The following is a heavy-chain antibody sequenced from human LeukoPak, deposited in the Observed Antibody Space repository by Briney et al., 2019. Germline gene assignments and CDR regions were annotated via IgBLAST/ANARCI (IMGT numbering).Heavy chain of an antibody. Sequence: GGSLRLSCAASGFTFSSYSMNWVRQAPGKGLEWVSSISSSSSYIYYADSVKGRFTISGDNAKNSLYLQMNSLRAEDTAVYYCARESGSYSFDYWGQGTLVTVSS. V-gene: IGHV3-21*01. J-gene: IGHJ4*02. CDR1: GFTFSSYS. CDR3: ARESGSYSFDY. CDR2: ISSSSSYI. D-gene: IGHD1-26*01.